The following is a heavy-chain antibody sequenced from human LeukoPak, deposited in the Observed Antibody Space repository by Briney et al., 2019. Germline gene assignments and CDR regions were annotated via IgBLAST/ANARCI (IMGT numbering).Heavy chain of an antibody. Sequence: GGSLRLSCAASGFIFSSYWMHWVRQAPGKGLVWVSRINGDGSSTSYADSVKGRFTISRDNAKDTLYLQMTSLRVEDTAVYSCASLLTPYHGSGGGGMDVWGQGTTVTVSS. CDR1: GFIFSSYW. D-gene: IGHD3-10*01. V-gene: IGHV3-74*01. J-gene: IGHJ6*02. CDR3: ASLLTPYHGSGGGGMDV. CDR2: INGDGSST.